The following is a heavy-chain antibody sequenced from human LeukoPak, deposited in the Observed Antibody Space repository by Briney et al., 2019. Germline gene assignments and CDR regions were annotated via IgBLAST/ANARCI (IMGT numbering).Heavy chain of an antibody. CDR3: ASVGFWSGYSFDY. D-gene: IGHD3-3*01. CDR1: GFTFREYY. J-gene: IGHJ4*02. CDR2: ISSSGSTI. Sequence: GGSLRLSCAASGFTFREYYMRCIRQAPGKGLEWVSYISSSGSTIYYADSVKGRFTISRDNAKNSLYLQMNTLRAEDTAVYYCASVGFWSGYSFDYWGQGTLVTVSS. V-gene: IGHV3-11*01.